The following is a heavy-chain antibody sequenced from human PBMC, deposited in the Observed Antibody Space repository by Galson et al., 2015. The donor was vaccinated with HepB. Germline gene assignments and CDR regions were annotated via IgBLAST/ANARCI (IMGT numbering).Heavy chain of an antibody. D-gene: IGHD3-10*01. V-gene: IGHV3-30*04. J-gene: IGHJ4*02. CDR3: AKASSHYGSGSYYTVDY. CDR1: GFTFSSYA. CDR2: ISSDGSNK. Sequence: LRLSCAASGFTFSSYAMHWVRQAPGKGLEWVAVISSDGSNKHYADSVKGRFTISRDNSKNTVSLQMNSLRPGDTAVYYCAKASSHYGSGSYYTVDYWGQGTLVSVSS.